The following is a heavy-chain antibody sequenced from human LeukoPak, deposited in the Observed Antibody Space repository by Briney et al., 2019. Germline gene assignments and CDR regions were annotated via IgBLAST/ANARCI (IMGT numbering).Heavy chain of an antibody. J-gene: IGHJ4*02. CDR1: GGTFSSYA. D-gene: IGHD3-10*01. Sequence: ASVKVSCKASGGTFSSYAISWVRQAPGQGLEWMGWINPNSGGTNYAQKFQGRVTMTRDTSISTAYMELSRLRSDDTAVYYCARGYYGSGSYSVGGAVDYWGQGTLVTVSS. CDR3: ARGYYGSGSYSVGGAVDY. V-gene: IGHV1-2*02. CDR2: INPNSGGT.